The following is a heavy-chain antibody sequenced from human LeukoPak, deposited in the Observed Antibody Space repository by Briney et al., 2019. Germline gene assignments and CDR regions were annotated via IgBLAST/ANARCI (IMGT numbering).Heavy chain of an antibody. Sequence: PRGSLRLSCAASGFTFSSYAMHWVRQAPGKGPEYVSAISSNGRSTYYADSVKGRFTISRDNSKNTLYLQMGSLRAEDMAVYYCARGDYYRTLDYWGQGTLVTVSS. D-gene: IGHD1-14*01. V-gene: IGHV3-64*02. CDR3: ARGDYYRTLDY. J-gene: IGHJ4*02. CDR1: GFTFSSYA. CDR2: ISSNGRST.